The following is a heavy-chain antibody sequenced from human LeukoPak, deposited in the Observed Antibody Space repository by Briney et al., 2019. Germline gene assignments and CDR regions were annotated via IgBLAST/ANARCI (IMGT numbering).Heavy chain of an antibody. D-gene: IGHD3-3*01. CDR2: MNLNSGNT. Sequence: ASVKVSCKASGYTFTSYDINWVRQATGQGLEWMGWMNLNSGNTGYAQKFQGRVTMTRNTSISTAYMELSSLRSEDTAVYYCARRQLRFLDIDYWGQGTLVTVSS. CDR3: ARRQLRFLDIDY. CDR1: GYTFTSYD. V-gene: IGHV1-8*01. J-gene: IGHJ4*02.